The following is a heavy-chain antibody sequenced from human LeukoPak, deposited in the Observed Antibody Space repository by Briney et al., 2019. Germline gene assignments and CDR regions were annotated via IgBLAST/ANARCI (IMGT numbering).Heavy chain of an antibody. J-gene: IGHJ3*02. V-gene: IGHV4-39*07. CDR3: ARSRLEWQLWLDEGYDAFDI. CDR1: GGSITSIGYY. Sequence: SETLSLTCTVSGGSITSIGYYWGWIRQPPGKGLEWIGSIYYSGSTYCNPSLKSRVTISVDTSKNQFSLKLSSVTAADTAVYYCARSRLEWQLWLDEGYDAFDIWGQGTMVTVSS. D-gene: IGHD5-18*01. CDR2: IYYSGST.